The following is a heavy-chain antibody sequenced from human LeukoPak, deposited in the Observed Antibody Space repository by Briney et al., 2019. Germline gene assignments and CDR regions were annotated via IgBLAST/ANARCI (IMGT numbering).Heavy chain of an antibody. CDR3: ARGVKTAMADY. Sequence: GGSLRLSCTASGFTFSINDMHWVRQATGKGLEWVSGVGTVGDKYYADSVKGRFIISREDAKNSVYLQMNSLRAGDTAVYYCARGVKTAMADYWDQGTLVTVSS. CDR2: VGTVGDK. D-gene: IGHD5-18*01. V-gene: IGHV3-13*01. J-gene: IGHJ4*02. CDR1: GFTFSIND.